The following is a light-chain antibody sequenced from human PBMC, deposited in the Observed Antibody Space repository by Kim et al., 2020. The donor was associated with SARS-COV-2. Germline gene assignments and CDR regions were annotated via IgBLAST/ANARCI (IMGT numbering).Light chain of an antibody. CDR3: NSRDSSGPVV. V-gene: IGLV3-19*01. CDR1: RLRSYY. Sequence: VDLGQTVRITCQGDRLRSYYASWYQQKPGQAPVLVIYGKNNRPSGIPDRFSGSSSGNTASLTITGAQAEDEADYYCNSRDSSGPVVFGGGTQLTVL. CDR2: GKN. J-gene: IGLJ2*01.